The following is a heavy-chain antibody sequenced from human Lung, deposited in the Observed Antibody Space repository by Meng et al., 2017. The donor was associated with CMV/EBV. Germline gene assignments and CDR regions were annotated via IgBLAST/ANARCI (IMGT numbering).Heavy chain of an antibody. D-gene: IGHD2-8*01. CDR1: GFTFSGYW. V-gene: IGHV3-7*01. CDR2: IKQDGSDK. Sequence: ESXKISXAASGFTFSGYWMNWVRQTPGKGLEWVANIKQDGSDKYYADSVKGRFTISRDNAENSLYLQMNSLRAEDTAIYYCARGGPCSNGVCSDYGMDVWGQGXTVTVSS. CDR3: ARGGPCSNGVCSDYGMDV. J-gene: IGHJ6*02.